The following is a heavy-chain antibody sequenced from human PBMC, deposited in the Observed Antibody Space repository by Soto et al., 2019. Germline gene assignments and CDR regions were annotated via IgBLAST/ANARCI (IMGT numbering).Heavy chain of an antibody. Sequence: SVEVSCKXSGGTFSSYAISWVRQAPGQGLEWMGGIIPIFGTANYAQKFQGRVTITADESISTAYMDLSRLRSDDTAVYYCARMVSGRYSNFDSWGQGTLVSVSS. CDR1: GGTFSSYA. J-gene: IGHJ4*02. D-gene: IGHD1-26*01. CDR2: IIPIFGTA. V-gene: IGHV1-69*13. CDR3: ARMVSGRYSNFDS.